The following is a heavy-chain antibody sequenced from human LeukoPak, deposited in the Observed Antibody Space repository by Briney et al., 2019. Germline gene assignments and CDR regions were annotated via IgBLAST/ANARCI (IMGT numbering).Heavy chain of an antibody. J-gene: IGHJ4*02. CDR1: GLPLSRHW. CDR3: ARDLELVYYDSSGYDY. D-gene: IGHD3-22*01. Sequence: GGSLKLSCAASGLPLSRHWMHWVRQVPGKGLVWVSRISSDGSNTRYAFSVKGRFTISRDNAKDTLYLQMNSLRAEDTAVYYCARDLELVYYDSSGYDYWGQGTLVIVSS. V-gene: IGHV3-74*01. CDR2: ISSDGSNT.